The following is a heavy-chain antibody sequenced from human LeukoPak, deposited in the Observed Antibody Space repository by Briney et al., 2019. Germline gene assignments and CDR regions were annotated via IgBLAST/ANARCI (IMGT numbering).Heavy chain of an antibody. CDR1: GFTFSSYS. V-gene: IGHV3-48*01. CDR2: ISSSSSTI. CDR3: ARWGRKYCSSTSCYSNYYYYMDV. Sequence: PGGSLRLSRAASGFTFSSYSMNWVRQAPGKGLEWVSYISSSSSTIYYADSVKGRFTISRDNAKNSLYLQMNSLSAEDTAVYYCARWGRKYCSSTSCYSNYYYYMDVWGKGTTVTVSS. D-gene: IGHD2-2*01. J-gene: IGHJ6*03.